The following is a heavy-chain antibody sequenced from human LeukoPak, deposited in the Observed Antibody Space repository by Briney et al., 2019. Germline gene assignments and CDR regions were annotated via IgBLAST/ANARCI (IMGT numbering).Heavy chain of an antibody. J-gene: IGHJ4*02. CDR3: ARDLGIVGATD. D-gene: IGHD1-26*01. Sequence: GGSLRLSCAASGFTFSNAWMSWVRQAPGKGLEWVAVIWYDGSNKYYADSVKGRFTISRDNSKNTLYLQMNSLRAEDTAVYYCARDLGIVGATDWGQGTLVTVSS. CDR1: GFTFSNAW. CDR2: IWYDGSNK. V-gene: IGHV3-33*08.